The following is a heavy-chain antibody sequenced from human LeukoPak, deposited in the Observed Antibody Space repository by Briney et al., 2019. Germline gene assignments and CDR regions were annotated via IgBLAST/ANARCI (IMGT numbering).Heavy chain of an antibody. D-gene: IGHD2-15*01. CDR1: GYSFTAFY. V-gene: IGHV1-2*02. CDR3: ARIYCSGGSCYYGFDS. Sequence: ASVKVSCKTSGYSFTAFYIHWVRQAPGQGLEWMGWIHPRRGDTNYAQKFQGRVTMTRDTSASTVYMELSSLRSEDTAVYYCARIYCSGGSCYYGFDSWGQGTLVTVSS. J-gene: IGHJ4*02. CDR2: IHPRRGDT.